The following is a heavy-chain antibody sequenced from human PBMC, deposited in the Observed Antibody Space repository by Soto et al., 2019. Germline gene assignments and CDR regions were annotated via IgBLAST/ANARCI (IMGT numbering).Heavy chain of an antibody. J-gene: IGHJ3*02. CDR1: GGAIISDGSP. CDR2: IYEGGNT. Sequence: PSETVSLTCAVSGGAIISDGSPWSWIRQPPGKGLQWIGHIYEGGNTYYTPSLESRVAISTDKSKIQFSLRLSSLTAADTAVYYCVRRSPEDAFDIWGQGTMVTVSS. CDR3: VRRSPEDAFDI. V-gene: IGHV4-30-2*01.